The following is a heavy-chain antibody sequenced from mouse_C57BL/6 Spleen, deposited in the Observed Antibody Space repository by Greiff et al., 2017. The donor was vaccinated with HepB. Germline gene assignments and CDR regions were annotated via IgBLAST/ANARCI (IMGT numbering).Heavy chain of an antibody. D-gene: IGHD1-1*01. CDR3: ATISYGSSYGDLDY. CDR1: GYAFSSSW. V-gene: IGHV1-82*01. J-gene: IGHJ2*01. CDR2: IYPGDGDT. Sequence: VQLQQSGPELVKPGASVKISCKASGYAFSSSWMNWVKQRPGKGLEWIGRIYPGDGDTNYNGKFKGKATLTADKSSSTAYMQLSSLTSEDSAVYFVATISYGSSYGDLDYWGQGTTLTVSS.